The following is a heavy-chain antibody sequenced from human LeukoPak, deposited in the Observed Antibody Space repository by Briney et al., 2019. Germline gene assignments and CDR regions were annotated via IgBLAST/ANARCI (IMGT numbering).Heavy chain of an antibody. CDR1: GYTFTSYD. V-gene: IGHV1-8*01. CDR3: ARATYYDFWSGYYKGIDY. Sequence: ASVKVSCKASGYTFTSYDINRVRQATGQGLEWMGWMNPNSGNTGYAQKFQGRVTMTRNTSISTAYMELSSLRSEDTAVYYCARATYYDFWSGYYKGIDYWGQGTLVTVSS. CDR2: MNPNSGNT. D-gene: IGHD3-3*01. J-gene: IGHJ4*02.